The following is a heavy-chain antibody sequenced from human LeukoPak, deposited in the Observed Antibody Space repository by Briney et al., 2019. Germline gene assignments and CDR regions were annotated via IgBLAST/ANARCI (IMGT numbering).Heavy chain of an antibody. D-gene: IGHD2-15*01. V-gene: IGHV4-34*01. J-gene: IGHJ4*02. CDR3: ARERKVYCSGGSCRFNPPGNFDY. CDR2: INHSGST. Sequence: SETLSLTCAVYGGSFSGYYWSWIRQPPGKGLDWIGEINHSGSTNYNPSLKSRVTISVDTSKNQFSLKLSSVTAADTAVYYCARERKVYCSGGSCRFNPPGNFDYWGQGTLVTVSS. CDR1: GGSFSGYY.